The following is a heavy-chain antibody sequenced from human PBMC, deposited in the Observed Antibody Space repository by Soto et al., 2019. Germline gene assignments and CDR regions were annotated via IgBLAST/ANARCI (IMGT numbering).Heavy chain of an antibody. J-gene: IGHJ6*02. CDR1: GFTFSSYA. CDR3: AKEGSTYWDYYYYGMDV. CDR2: ISGSGGST. D-gene: IGHD2-2*01. Sequence: LRLSCAASGFTFSSYAMSWVRQAPGKGLEWVSAISGSGGSTYYADSVKGRFTISRDNSKNTLYLQMNSLRAEDTAVYYCAKEGSTYWDYYYYGMDVWGQGTTVTVYS. V-gene: IGHV3-23*01.